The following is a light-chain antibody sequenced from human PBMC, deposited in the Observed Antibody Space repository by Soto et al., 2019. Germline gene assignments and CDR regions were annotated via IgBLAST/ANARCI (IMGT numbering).Light chain of an antibody. CDR1: QSLSLTSYNKIL. V-gene: IGKV4-1*01. CDR3: QQYYNNLPT. CDR2: CVS. Sequence: DIVMNQSPDSLAVSLGETATINCKSSQSLSLTSYNKILLAWYQQKPGQPPKLLIYCVSTRESGVPDRFSGSGSGTDFTLTISSLQAEDVAVYYCQQYYNNLPTFGQGTKVEIK. J-gene: IGKJ1*01.